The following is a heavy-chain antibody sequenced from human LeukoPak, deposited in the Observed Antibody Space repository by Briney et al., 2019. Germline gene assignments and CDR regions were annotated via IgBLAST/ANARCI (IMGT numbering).Heavy chain of an antibody. CDR2: INHSGST. V-gene: IGHV4-39*01. J-gene: IGHJ4*02. Sequence: PSETLSLTCTVSGVSISSSYSYWGWIRQPPGKGLEWIGEINHSGSTNYNPSLKSRVTISVDTSKNQFFLKLSSVTAADTAMYYCAKSNGYGLIDYWGQGTLVTVSS. CDR3: AKSNGYGLIDY. CDR1: GVSISSSYSY. D-gene: IGHD5-12*01.